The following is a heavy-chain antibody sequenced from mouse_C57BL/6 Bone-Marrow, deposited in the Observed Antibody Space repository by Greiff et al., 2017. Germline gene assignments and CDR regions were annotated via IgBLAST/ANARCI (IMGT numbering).Heavy chain of an antibody. D-gene: IGHD2-3*01. CDR2: ISSGGDYI. Sequence: DVMLVESGEGLVKPGGSLKLSCAASGFTFRSYAMSWVRQTPEKRLEWVAYISSGGDYIYYADNVKGRFTISRDNARNTLYLQMSSLKSEDTAMYYCTRDGGDGSMDYGGQGTSVTVSS. V-gene: IGHV5-9-1*02. CDR1: GFTFRSYA. CDR3: TRDGGDGSMDY. J-gene: IGHJ4*01.